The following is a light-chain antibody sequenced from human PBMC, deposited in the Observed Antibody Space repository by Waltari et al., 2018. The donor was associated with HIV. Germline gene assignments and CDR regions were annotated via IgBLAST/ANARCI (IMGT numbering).Light chain of an antibody. CDR1: NPGNKN. CDR2: YDR. CDR3: QVWDGDSDHVV. J-gene: IGLJ2*01. Sequence: SYVLTQTPSVSVAPGKTATLTCRGNNPGNKNVKWYQQKPGQAPVVVIFYDRDRPSGIPERFSGSSSANMATLTISRVEAGDEADYYCQVWDGDSDHVVFGVGTKLTVL. V-gene: IGLV3-21*04.